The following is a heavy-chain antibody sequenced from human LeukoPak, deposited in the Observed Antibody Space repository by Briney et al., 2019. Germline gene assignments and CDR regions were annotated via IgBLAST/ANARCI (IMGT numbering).Heavy chain of an antibody. CDR2: INPSGGST. J-gene: IGHJ4*02. Sequence: VASVKVSCKASGYTFTSYYMHWVRQAPGQGLEWMGIINPSGGSTSYAQKFQGRVTMTRDMSTSTVYMELSSLRSEDTAVYYCATQSGGDFDYWGQGTLVTVSS. V-gene: IGHV1-46*01. CDR3: ATQSGGDFDY. CDR1: GYTFTSYY. D-gene: IGHD3-10*01.